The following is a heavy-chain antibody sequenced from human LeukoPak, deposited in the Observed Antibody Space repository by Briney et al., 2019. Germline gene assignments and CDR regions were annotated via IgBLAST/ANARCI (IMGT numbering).Heavy chain of an antibody. Sequence: GGSLRLSCAASGFTVSDNYMTWVRQAPGKGLEWVSGIVGDGSILRYADSVKGRFTISRDNSKNTLYLQMNSLRAEDTAVYYCAKDRVPDGMWEVDYWGQGTPVTVSS. D-gene: IGHD1-26*01. CDR3: AKDRVPDGMWEVDY. V-gene: IGHV3-53*01. CDR1: GFTVSDNY. CDR2: IVGDGSI. J-gene: IGHJ4*02.